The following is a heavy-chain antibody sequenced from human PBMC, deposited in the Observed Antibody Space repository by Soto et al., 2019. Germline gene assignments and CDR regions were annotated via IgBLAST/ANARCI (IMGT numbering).Heavy chain of an antibody. CDR3: ARDRYYYDSSGYPH. Sequence: QVQLVESGGGVVQPGRSLRLSCAASGFTFSRYAMHWVRQAPGKGLEWVAVISYDGSNKYYADSVKGRFTISRDNSKNTLYLQMNSLRAEDTAVYYCARDRYYYDSSGYPHWGQGTLVTVSS. D-gene: IGHD3-22*01. V-gene: IGHV3-30-3*01. CDR2: ISYDGSNK. J-gene: IGHJ4*02. CDR1: GFTFSRYA.